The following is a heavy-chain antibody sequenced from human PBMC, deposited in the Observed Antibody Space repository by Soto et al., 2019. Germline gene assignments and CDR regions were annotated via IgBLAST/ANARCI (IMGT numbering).Heavy chain of an antibody. Sequence: GASVKVSCKASGYTFTSYGISWVRQAPGKGLEWMGFIYPGDSDTRYSPSFQGQVTISADKSISTAYLQWSSLKASDTAMCYCARQAYCGGDCYSDSYDAFDIWGQGTMVTVS. V-gene: IGHV5-51*01. CDR1: GYTFTSYG. D-gene: IGHD2-21*02. CDR3: ARQAYCGGDCYSDSYDAFDI. CDR2: IYPGDSDT. J-gene: IGHJ3*02.